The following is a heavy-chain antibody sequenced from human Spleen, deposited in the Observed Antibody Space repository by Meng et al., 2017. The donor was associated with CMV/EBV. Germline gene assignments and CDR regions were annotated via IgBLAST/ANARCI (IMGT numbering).Heavy chain of an antibody. V-gene: IGHV4-34*01. J-gene: IGHJ4*02. D-gene: IGHD3-10*01. CDR1: GGSFSSYY. Sequence: SLTCAVYGGSFSSYYWSWIRQPPGKGLEWIGEINHRGNTNYNPSLTSRVTISVDTSRKQFSLKVTSVIAADTAVYYCAGDSGWQPGGYWGQGTLVTVSS. CDR3: AGDSGWQPGGY. CDR2: INHRGNT.